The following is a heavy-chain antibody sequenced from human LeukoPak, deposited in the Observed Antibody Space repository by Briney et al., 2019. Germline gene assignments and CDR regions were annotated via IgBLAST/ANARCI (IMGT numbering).Heavy chain of an antibody. D-gene: IGHD5-24*01. Sequence: ASVKVSCKASGYTFTGYYTHWVRQAPGQGLEWMGWINPNSGGTNYAQKFQGKVTMTRDTSISTAYMELSRLRSDDTAVYYCAKADGHREETDYWGQGTLVTVSS. V-gene: IGHV1-2*02. CDR1: GYTFTGYY. CDR2: INPNSGGT. CDR3: AKADGHREETDY. J-gene: IGHJ4*02.